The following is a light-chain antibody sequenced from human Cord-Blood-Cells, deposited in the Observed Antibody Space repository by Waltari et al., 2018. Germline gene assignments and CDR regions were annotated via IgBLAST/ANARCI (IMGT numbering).Light chain of an antibody. Sequence: QSALPQPASVSGSPGQSITISCTGTRSAVGSYNLVSWYQQHPGKAPKLMIYEGSKRPSGVSNRFSGSKSGNTASLTISGLQAEDEADYYCCSYAGSSTWVFGGGTKLTVL. CDR2: EGS. J-gene: IGLJ3*02. CDR3: CSYAGSSTWV. V-gene: IGLV2-23*01. CDR1: RSAVGSYNL.